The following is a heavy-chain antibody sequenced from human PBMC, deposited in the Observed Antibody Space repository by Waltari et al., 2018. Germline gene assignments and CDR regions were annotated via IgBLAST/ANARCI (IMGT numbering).Heavy chain of an antibody. CDR3: AKDLYSGGLSY. V-gene: IGHV3-23*01. CDR2: ISSSGGFT. Sequence: EVQLLESGGGLVQPGGSLRLSCAASGFTFSSYAMTWVRKAPGRGLEWVSAISSSGGFTYYADSVKGRFTISRDNSKNTLWLQMNSLRAEDTAIYYCAKDLYSGGLSYWGQGTLVTVSS. CDR1: GFTFSSYA. D-gene: IGHD2-15*01. J-gene: IGHJ4*02.